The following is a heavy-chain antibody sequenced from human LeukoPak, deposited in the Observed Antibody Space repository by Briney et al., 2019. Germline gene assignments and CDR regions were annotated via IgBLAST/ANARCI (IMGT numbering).Heavy chain of an antibody. CDR2: IIPILGIA. D-gene: IGHD2-15*01. CDR1: GGTSSSYA. J-gene: IGHJ4*02. CDR3: ARTPYLGYCSGGSCYHFEY. V-gene: IGHV1-69*04. Sequence: ASVKVSCKASGGTSSSYAISWVRQAPGQGLEWMGRIIPILGIANYAQKFQGRVTNTADKSTNTAYMELSSLRSEDTAVYYCARTPYLGYCSGGSCYHFEYWGQGTLVTVSS.